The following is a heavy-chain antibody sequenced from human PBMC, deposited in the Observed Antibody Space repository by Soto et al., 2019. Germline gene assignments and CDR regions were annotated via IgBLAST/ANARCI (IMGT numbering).Heavy chain of an antibody. CDR3: AKSYDSSAQNWFDP. J-gene: IGHJ5*02. D-gene: IGHD3-22*01. CDR1: GYTFSSYA. CDR2: IIPIFGTA. Sequence: QVQLVQSGAEVKKPGASVKVSCKASGYTFSSYAISWVRQAPGQGLEWMGGIIPIFGTANYAQKFQGRVTITADESTSTAYMELSSLRSEDTAVYYCAKSYDSSAQNWFDPWGQGTLVTVSS. V-gene: IGHV1-69*13.